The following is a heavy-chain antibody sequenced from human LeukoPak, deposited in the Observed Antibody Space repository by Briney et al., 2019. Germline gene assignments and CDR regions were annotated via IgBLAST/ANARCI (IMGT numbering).Heavy chain of an antibody. CDR3: ARVGTNGVYHY. CDR1: GFTFSSYA. V-gene: IGHV3-30*04. J-gene: IGHJ4*02. D-gene: IGHD2-8*01. Sequence: GGSLRLSCAASGFTFSSYAMHWVRQAPGKGLEWVAVISYDGSNKYYADSVKGRFTISRDNSKNTLYLQMNSLRAKDTAVYYCARVGTNGVYHYWGQGTLVTVSS. CDR2: ISYDGSNK.